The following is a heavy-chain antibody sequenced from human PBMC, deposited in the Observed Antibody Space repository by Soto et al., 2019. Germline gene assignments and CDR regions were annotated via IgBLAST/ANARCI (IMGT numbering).Heavy chain of an antibody. J-gene: IGHJ4*02. D-gene: IGHD2-15*01. Sequence: SETLSLTCTVSGGSITTGGYYWSWIRQLPGKGLEWIGHRYYSESTYYNPSLKSRVSISLDTSKNQFSLKLSFVTTADTAMYYCARTKRSSASCYTWSLDYWGQGTPVTVPS. CDR2: RYYSEST. V-gene: IGHV4-31*03. CDR3: ARTKRSSASCYTWSLDY. CDR1: GGSITTGGYY.